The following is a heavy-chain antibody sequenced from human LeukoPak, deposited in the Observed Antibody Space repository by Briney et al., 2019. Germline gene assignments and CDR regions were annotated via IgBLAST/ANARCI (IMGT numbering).Heavy chain of an antibody. CDR1: GFTSSDYY. J-gene: IGHJ4*02. Sequence: GGSLRLSCAASGFTSSDYYMSWIRQAPGKGLEWVSYISSSGSTIYYADSVKGRFTISRDNAKNSLYLQMNSLRADDMAVYYCARGYNSYFFDYWGQGTLVTVSS. CDR3: ARGYNSYFFDY. CDR2: ISSSGSTI. V-gene: IGHV3-11*01. D-gene: IGHD1-20*01.